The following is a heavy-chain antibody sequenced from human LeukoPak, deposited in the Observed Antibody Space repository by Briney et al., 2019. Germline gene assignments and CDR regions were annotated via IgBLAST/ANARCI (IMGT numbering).Heavy chain of an antibody. Sequence: GGSLRLSCAASGFTFSGSAMHWVRQASGKGLEWVGRIRSKANSYATAYAASVKGRFTISRDDSKNTACLQMNSLKTEDTAVYYCTRLAESWVHWFDPWGQGTLVTVSS. CDR3: TRLAESWVHWFDP. D-gene: IGHD6-13*01. V-gene: IGHV3-73*01. J-gene: IGHJ5*02. CDR1: GFTFSGSA. CDR2: IRSKANSYAT.